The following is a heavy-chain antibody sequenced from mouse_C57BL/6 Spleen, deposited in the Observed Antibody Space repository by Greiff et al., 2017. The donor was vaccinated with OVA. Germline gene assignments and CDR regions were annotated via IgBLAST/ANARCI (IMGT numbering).Heavy chain of an antibody. Sequence: QVQLQQSGPELVKPGASVKLSCKASGYTFTSYDINWVKQRPGQGLEWIGWIYPRDGSTKYNEKFKGKATLTVDTSSSTAYMELHSLTSEDSAVYFCARFPTAQATSYYAMDYWGQGTSVTVSS. CDR3: ARFPTAQATSYYAMDY. CDR2: IYPRDGST. CDR1: GYTFTSYD. D-gene: IGHD3-2*02. V-gene: IGHV1-85*01. J-gene: IGHJ4*01.